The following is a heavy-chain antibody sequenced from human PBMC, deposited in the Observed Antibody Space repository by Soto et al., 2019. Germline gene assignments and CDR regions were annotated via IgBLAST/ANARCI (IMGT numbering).Heavy chain of an antibody. V-gene: IGHV3-53*01. J-gene: IGHJ4*02. Sequence: GRSLRLSCAASGFTVSGHYVTWVRQAPGKGLEWVSFIYSGGSTYYADSVKGRFTISRDTSKNTVYLQMNSLTAEDTAVYYCARGDCNSSSCYVFNYWGQGTLVTVSS. CDR3: ARGDCNSSSCYVFNY. CDR2: IYSGGST. CDR1: GFTVSGHY. D-gene: IGHD2-2*01.